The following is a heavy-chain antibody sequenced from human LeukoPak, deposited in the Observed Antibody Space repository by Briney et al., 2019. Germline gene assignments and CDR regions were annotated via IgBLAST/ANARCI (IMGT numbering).Heavy chain of an antibody. CDR1: GGSFSGYY. CDR2: INHSGST. CDR3: ARLVSYYDTTSRYYFDY. Sequence: SETLSLTCAVYGGSFSGYYWSWIRQPPGKGLEWIGEINHSGSTNYNPSLKSRVTISVDTSKNQFSLRLSSVTAADTSVYYCARLVSYYDTTSRYYFDYWGQGTLVTVSS. V-gene: IGHV4-34*01. J-gene: IGHJ4*02. D-gene: IGHD3-22*01.